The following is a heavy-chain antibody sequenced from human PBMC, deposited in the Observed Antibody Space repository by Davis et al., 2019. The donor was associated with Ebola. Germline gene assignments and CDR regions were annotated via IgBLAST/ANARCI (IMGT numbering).Heavy chain of an antibody. Sequence: ASVLVSCKASAYILSELSMHWVLHAPGKGLEWMGGFDPEDGETSYAQKFQARVTMTEDTSPDTAYMELSSLRSEDTAVYYCATVVGYCTNGVCYTPFDYWGQGTLVTVSS. V-gene: IGHV1-24*01. CDR3: ATVVGYCTNGVCYTPFDY. CDR1: AYILSELS. J-gene: IGHJ4*02. D-gene: IGHD2-8*01. CDR2: FDPEDGET.